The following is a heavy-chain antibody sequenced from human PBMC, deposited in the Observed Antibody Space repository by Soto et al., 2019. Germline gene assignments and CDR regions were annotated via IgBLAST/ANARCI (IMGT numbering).Heavy chain of an antibody. Sequence: QVQLVQSGAEVKKPGSSVKVSCKASGGTFSSYAISWVRQAPGQGLEWMGGIIPIFGTANYAQKFQGRVTITADKSTSTAYRELRSLGSEDPAVYYCGRGGGDIVVVPAATALWYYGMDVWGQGTTVTVSS. CDR1: GGTFSSYA. V-gene: IGHV1-69*06. D-gene: IGHD2-2*01. J-gene: IGHJ6*02. CDR2: IIPIFGTA. CDR3: GRGGGDIVVVPAATALWYYGMDV.